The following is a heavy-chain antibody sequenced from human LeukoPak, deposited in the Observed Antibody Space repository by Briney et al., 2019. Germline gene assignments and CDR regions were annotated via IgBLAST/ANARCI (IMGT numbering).Heavy chain of an antibody. D-gene: IGHD3/OR15-3a*01. V-gene: IGHV4-39*07. CDR2: IYYSGST. Sequence: KPSETLSLTCSVSGDSIYWGWIRQPPGKGLEWIGSIYYSGSTYYNPSLKSRVTISVDTSKNQFSLKLSSVTAADTAVYYCARGGTGVRYFDLWGRGTLVTVSS. CDR1: GDSIY. CDR3: ARGGTGVRYFDL. J-gene: IGHJ2*01.